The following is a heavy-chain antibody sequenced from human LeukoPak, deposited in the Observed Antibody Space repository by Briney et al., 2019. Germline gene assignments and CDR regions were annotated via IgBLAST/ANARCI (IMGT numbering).Heavy chain of an antibody. Sequence: GASVKVSCKASGYTFTSYGISWVRQAPGQGLEWMGWISAYNGNTNYAQKLQGRVTMTTDTSTSTAYMELRSLRSDDTAVYHCARDPWELLRAPFDYWGQGTLVTVSS. CDR2: ISAYNGNT. J-gene: IGHJ4*02. CDR1: GYTFTSYG. V-gene: IGHV1-18*01. D-gene: IGHD1-26*01. CDR3: ARDPWELLRAPFDY.